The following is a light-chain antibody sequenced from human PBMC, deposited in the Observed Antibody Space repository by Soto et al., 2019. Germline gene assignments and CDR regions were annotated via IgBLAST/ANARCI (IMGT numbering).Light chain of an antibody. V-gene: IGLV1-44*01. CDR2: SNN. CDR1: SSNIGSNT. CDR3: AAWDVSLNGLV. Sequence: QLVLTQPPSASGTPGQRVTISCSGSSSNIGSNTVNWYQQLPGTAPKLLIYSNNQRPSGVPDRFSGSKSGTSASLAISGLQSEDEADYYCAAWDVSLNGLVFGTGTKLTVL. J-gene: IGLJ1*01.